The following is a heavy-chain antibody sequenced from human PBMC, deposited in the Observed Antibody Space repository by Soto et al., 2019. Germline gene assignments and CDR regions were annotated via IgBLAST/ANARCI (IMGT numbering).Heavy chain of an antibody. J-gene: IGHJ3*01. CDR2: IKSKTDGETT. CDR1: GLSFNNAW. V-gene: IGHV3-15*07. D-gene: IGHD2-8*01. Sequence: EVQLVESGGDLVKPGGSLRVSCAVSGLSFNNAWLSWVRQAPGKGLEWVGRIKSKTDGETTEYAATVKGRFTISRDDSKDTMYLQMNSVRVEDTAVYYCTSDPQWGFWGRGTMVTVS. CDR3: TSDPQWGF.